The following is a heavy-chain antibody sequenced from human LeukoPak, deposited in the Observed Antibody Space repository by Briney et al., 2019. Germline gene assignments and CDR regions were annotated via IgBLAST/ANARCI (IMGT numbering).Heavy chain of an antibody. CDR3: AKHVGSGSYFYYFDY. D-gene: IGHD1-26*01. V-gene: IGHV3-23*01. J-gene: IGHJ4*02. CDR2: ISVSGST. Sequence: GGSLRLSCAASGFTFSSYAMSWVRQAPGKGLEWVSSISVSGSTYYADSVKGRFTISRDNSKNTLYLQMNSPRAEDTAVYYCAKHVGSGSYFYYFDYWGQGALVTVSS. CDR1: GFTFSSYA.